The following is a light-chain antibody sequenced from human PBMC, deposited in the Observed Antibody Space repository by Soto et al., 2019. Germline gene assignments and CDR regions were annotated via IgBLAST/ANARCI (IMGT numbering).Light chain of an antibody. J-gene: IGKJ3*01. Sequence: DIVMTQSPLSVPVTAGEPASISCRSSQSLLHSNGYNYLDWYLQNPGQSPQLLIYLGSNRASWVADTFPASGSGTDFTLKISRAEAEAVGVYYCMQDVQTQPTFDPGSKVDIK. V-gene: IGKV2-28*01. CDR3: MQDVQTQPT. CDR2: LGS. CDR1: QSLLHSNGYNY.